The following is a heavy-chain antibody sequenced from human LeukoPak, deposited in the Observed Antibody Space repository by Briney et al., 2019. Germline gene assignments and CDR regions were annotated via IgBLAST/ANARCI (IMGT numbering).Heavy chain of an antibody. V-gene: IGHV3-74*01. CDR1: GFTFSSYA. Sequence: GGSLRLSCAASGFTFSSYAMHWVRQAPGKGLVWVSRIKSDGSSTNYADSVKGRFTISRDNAKNTLYLQMNSLRAEDTAVYYCARERKYDTNFDYWGQGTLVTVSS. CDR3: ARERKYDTNFDY. J-gene: IGHJ4*02. D-gene: IGHD1-1*01. CDR2: IKSDGSST.